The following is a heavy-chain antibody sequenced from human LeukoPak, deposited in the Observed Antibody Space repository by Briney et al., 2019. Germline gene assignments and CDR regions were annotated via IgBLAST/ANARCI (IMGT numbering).Heavy chain of an antibody. D-gene: IGHD4-23*01. J-gene: IGHJ4*02. CDR3: AAWGVDYGGNFDYSDY. CDR2: IYHTGTT. Sequence: SETLSLTCALSRGSIMTTHWWSWVRQPPGKGLEWIGEIYHTGTTNYNPSLKSRLTISVDQSRNQFSLRLSSVTAADTGTYYCAAWGVDYGGNFDYSDYWGQGTLVTVSS. V-gene: IGHV4-4*02. CDR1: RGSIMTTHW.